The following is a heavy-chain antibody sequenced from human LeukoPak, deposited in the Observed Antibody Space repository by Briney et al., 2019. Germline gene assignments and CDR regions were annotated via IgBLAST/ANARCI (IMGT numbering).Heavy chain of an antibody. Sequence: GGSLRLSCAASGFTFSSYSMNWVRQAPGKGLEWVSSISSSSSYIYYADSVKGRFTISRDNAKNSLYLQMNSLRAEDTAVYYCARDAPLVATMGDFDYWGQGTLVTVSS. CDR2: ISSSSSYI. CDR3: ARDAPLVATMGDFDY. CDR1: GFTFSSYS. V-gene: IGHV3-21*01. D-gene: IGHD5-12*01. J-gene: IGHJ4*02.